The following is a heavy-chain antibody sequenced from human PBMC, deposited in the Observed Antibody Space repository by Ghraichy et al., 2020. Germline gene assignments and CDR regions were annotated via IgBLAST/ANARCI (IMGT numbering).Heavy chain of an antibody. J-gene: IGHJ3*02. CDR2: IYYSGST. D-gene: IGHD5-18*01. CDR3: ARGFEYTAMVPGAFDI. CDR1: GGSISSSSYY. Sequence: SETLSLTCTVSGGSISSSSYYWGWIRQPPGKGLEWIGSIYYSGSTYYNPSLKSRVTISVDTSKNQFSLKLSSVTAADTAVYYCARGFEYTAMVPGAFDIWGQGTMVTVSS. V-gene: IGHV4-39*01.